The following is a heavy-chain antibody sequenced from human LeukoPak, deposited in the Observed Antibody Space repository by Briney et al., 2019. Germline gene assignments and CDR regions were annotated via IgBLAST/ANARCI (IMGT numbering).Heavy chain of an antibody. Sequence: GGSLRLSVVGSGFTFSGNSMNWVRQAPGRGLEWVSHISASSIIIHYADSVKGRVTISRDNAKNSVFLQMNRLRVEDTAVYYCTTSRHSSSWYYNDYWGQGILVTVS. CDR2: ISASSIII. CDR1: GFTFSGNS. V-gene: IGHV3-48*01. CDR3: TTSRHSSSWYYNDY. J-gene: IGHJ4*02. D-gene: IGHD6-13*01.